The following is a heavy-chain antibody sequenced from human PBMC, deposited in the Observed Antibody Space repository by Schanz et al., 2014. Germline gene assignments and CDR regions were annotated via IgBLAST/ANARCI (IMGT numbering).Heavy chain of an antibody. CDR1: GGDIGNYY. CDR2: IHQSGGT. Sequence: QVQLQESGPGLVKPSETLSLTCSVSGGDIGNYYWSWIRQPPGKGLEWIGYIHQSGGTNYNPSLKSRVTILVDTSKNQFSLRLPSLTAADTAMYFCARQGDVYRLDYWGQGTLVTVTS. V-gene: IGHV4-59*08. D-gene: IGHD1-26*01. J-gene: IGHJ4*02. CDR3: ARQGDVYRLDY.